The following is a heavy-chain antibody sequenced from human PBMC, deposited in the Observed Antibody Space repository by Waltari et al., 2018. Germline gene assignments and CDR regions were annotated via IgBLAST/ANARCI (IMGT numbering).Heavy chain of an antibody. CDR2: IYYSGST. Sequence: QVQLQESGPGLVKPSETLSLTCTLSGGSISSYYWSWIRQPPGKGLEWIGYIYYSGSTTYHPSLKIRVTISVDTSKNQFSLKLNSVTAADTAVYYCARDFTDQQAVDYWGQGTLVTVSS. J-gene: IGHJ4*02. V-gene: IGHV4-59*01. D-gene: IGHD6-13*01. CDR3: ARDFTDQQAVDY. CDR1: GGSISSYY.